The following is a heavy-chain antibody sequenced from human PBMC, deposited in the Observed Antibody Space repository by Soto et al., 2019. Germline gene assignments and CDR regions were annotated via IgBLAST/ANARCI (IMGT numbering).Heavy chain of an antibody. J-gene: IGHJ3*02. CDR3: ARHLGATEGDDAFDI. CDR2: IYYSGST. CDR1: GGSISSSSYY. D-gene: IGHD1-26*01. Sequence: SETLSLTCTVSGGSISSSSYYWGWIRQPPGKGLEWIGSIYYSGSTYYNPSLKSRVTISVDTSKNQFSLKLSSVTAADTAVYYCARHLGATEGDDAFDIWGQGTMVTVSS. V-gene: IGHV4-39*01.